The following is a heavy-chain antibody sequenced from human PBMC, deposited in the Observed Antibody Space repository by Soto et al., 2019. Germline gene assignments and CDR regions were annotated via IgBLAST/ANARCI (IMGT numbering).Heavy chain of an antibody. CDR3: ARSFCTNGVCYYFFDY. J-gene: IGHJ4*01. CDR2: IYYDGSNR. V-gene: IGHV3-33*01. Sequence: GGSLRLSCAASGFTFGTYAMHWVRQAPGKGLEWVAVIYYDGSNRYYGDAVKGRFTISRDNSKSTLYLQMSSLRAEDTAVYYCARSFCTNGVCYYFFDYWGHGTLVTVSS. CDR1: GFTFGTYA. D-gene: IGHD2-8*01.